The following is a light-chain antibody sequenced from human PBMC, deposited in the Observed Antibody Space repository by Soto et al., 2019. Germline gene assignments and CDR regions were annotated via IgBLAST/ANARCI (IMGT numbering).Light chain of an antibody. CDR1: SSDVGGYNY. Sequence: QSVLTQPASVSGSPGQSITISCTGTSSDVGGYNYVSWYQQHTGKAPKLMIYDVSNRPSGVSNRFSGSKSGNTASLTISGLQAEDEADYYCSSYTSSILFGGGTKLTVL. CDR3: SSYTSSIL. CDR2: DVS. V-gene: IGLV2-14*01. J-gene: IGLJ2*01.